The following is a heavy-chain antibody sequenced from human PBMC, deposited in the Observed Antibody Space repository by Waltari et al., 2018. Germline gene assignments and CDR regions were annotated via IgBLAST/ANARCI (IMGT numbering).Heavy chain of an antibody. V-gene: IGHV5-51*01. Sequence: EVQLVQSGAEVKKHGESLKISCKGSGYSFTSYWTGWMCQMRGKGLEWMGIIYPSDSDTSYSPSFQGQVTISADKSISTAYLQWSSLKASDTAMYYCAVTGGKIYDSSGYYYVGWGQGTLVTVSS. CDR3: AVTGGKIYDSSGYYYVG. J-gene: IGHJ4*02. D-gene: IGHD3-22*01. CDR1: GYSFTSYW. CDR2: IYPSDSDT.